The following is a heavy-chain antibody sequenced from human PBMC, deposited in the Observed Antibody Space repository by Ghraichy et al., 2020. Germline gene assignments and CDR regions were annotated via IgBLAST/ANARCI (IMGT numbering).Heavy chain of an antibody. CDR2: ISSSSSYI. CDR3: AREGEQHDYGDTIPWFDP. Sequence: GGSLRLSCAASGFTFSSYSMNWVRQAPGKGLEWVSSISSSSSYIYYADSVKGRFTISRDNAKNSLYLQMNSLRAEDTAVYYCAREGEQHDYGDTIPWFDPWGQGTLVTVSS. J-gene: IGHJ5*02. CDR1: GFTFSSYS. D-gene: IGHD4-17*01. V-gene: IGHV3-21*01.